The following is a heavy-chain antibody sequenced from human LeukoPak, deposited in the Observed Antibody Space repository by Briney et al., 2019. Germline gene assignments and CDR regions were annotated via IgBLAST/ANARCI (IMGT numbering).Heavy chain of an antibody. D-gene: IGHD2-2*01. CDR1: GFTFNNYG. CDR2: ISYDGRNI. J-gene: IGHJ4*02. V-gene: IGHV3-30*18. CDR3: AKGPLRGTAAAIDY. Sequence: GKSLRLSCAASGFTFNNYGMHWVRQAPGKGLEWVAVISYDGRNIHYPDSVKGRFTISRDISTDTLWLQMDSLRTEDTAVYYCAKGPLRGTAAAIDYWGQGTLVTSPQ.